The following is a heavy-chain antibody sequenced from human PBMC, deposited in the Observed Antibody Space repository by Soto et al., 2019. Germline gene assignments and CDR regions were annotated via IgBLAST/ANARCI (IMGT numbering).Heavy chain of an antibody. D-gene: IGHD2-2*01. V-gene: IGHV4-59*08. CDR3: ARHSAQVVPADGLDY. Sequence: SETLSLTCTVSGGSISSYYWSWIRQPPGKGLEWIGYIYYSGSTNYNPSLKSRATISVDTSKNQFSLKLSSVTAADTAVYYCARHSAQVVPADGLDYWGQGTLVTVSS. CDR1: GGSISSYY. CDR2: IYYSGST. J-gene: IGHJ4*02.